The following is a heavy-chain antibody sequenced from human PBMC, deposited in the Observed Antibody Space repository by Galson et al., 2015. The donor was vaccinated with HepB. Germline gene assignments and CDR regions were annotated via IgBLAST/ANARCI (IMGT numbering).Heavy chain of an antibody. Sequence: SVKVSCKATGGTFSTYAFSWVRQAPGQGLEWMGGIVPISGTPNYAQNFQGRVTINADESTTTAYMELNSLRSDDTAVYYCARGVSSGWPFDHWGQGTLVTVSS. D-gene: IGHD6-19*01. CDR1: GGTFSTYA. V-gene: IGHV1-69*13. CDR3: ARGVSSGWPFDH. J-gene: IGHJ4*02. CDR2: IVPISGTP.